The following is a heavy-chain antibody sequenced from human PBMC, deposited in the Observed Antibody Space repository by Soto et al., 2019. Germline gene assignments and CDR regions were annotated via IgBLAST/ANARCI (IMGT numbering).Heavy chain of an antibody. J-gene: IGHJ6*02. V-gene: IGHV3-33*01. CDR3: ARDRGHDFWSGYANYALGV. D-gene: IGHD3-3*01. Sequence: GGSLRLSCAASGFTFSTYGMHWFRQAPGKGLEWVAVIWSDGSNKYYADSVKARFTISRDNSKNTVYLQLNSLRAEDTAMYYCARDRGHDFWSGYANYALGVWGQGTTVTVSS. CDR1: GFTFSTYG. CDR2: IWSDGSNK.